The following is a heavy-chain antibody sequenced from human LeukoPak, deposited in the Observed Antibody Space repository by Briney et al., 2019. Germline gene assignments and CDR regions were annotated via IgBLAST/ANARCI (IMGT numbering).Heavy chain of an antibody. D-gene: IGHD6-19*01. Sequence: SETLSLTCTVSGGSISSGSYYLSWIRQPAGKGLEWIGRIYTSGSTNYNPSLKSRVTISVDTSKNQFSLKLSSVTAADTAVYHCAREVQQWLIRNNWFDPWGQGTLVTVSS. CDR2: IYTSGST. J-gene: IGHJ5*02. V-gene: IGHV4-61*02. CDR1: GGSISSGSYY. CDR3: AREVQQWLIRNNWFDP.